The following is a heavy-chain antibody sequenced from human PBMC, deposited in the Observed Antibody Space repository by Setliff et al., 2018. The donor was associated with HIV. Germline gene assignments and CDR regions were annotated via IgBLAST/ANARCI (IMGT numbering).Heavy chain of an antibody. J-gene: IGHJ4*02. CDR2: IYYSGTT. CDR1: GGSISTYY. Sequence: PSETLSLTCTVSGGSISTYYRSWLRQSPGKGLEWIGYIYYSGTTSYNPSLKSRLTMSIDTSRNRFSLNLTSVTAADTAVYFCAGDPVGHYYFHSWGQGTQVTVSS. D-gene: IGHD3-10*01. V-gene: IGHV4-59*01. CDR3: AGDPVGHYYFHS.